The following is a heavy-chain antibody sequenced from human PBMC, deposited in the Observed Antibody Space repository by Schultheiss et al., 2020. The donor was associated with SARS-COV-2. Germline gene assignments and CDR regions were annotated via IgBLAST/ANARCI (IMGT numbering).Heavy chain of an antibody. CDR1: GFTFDDYA. V-gene: IGHV3-9*01. CDR2: ISWNSGSI. CDR3: AKRPGAAILDY. Sequence: SLKISCAASGFTFDDYAMHWVRQAPGKGLEWVSGISWNSGSIGYADSVKGRFTISRDNSKNTLYLQMNSLRAEDTAVYYCAKRPGAAILDYWGQGTLVTVSS. J-gene: IGHJ4*02. D-gene: IGHD2-21*02.